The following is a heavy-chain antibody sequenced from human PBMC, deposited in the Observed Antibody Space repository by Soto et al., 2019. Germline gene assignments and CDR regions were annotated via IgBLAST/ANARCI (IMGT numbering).Heavy chain of an antibody. CDR1: GYTFTSYG. J-gene: IGHJ6*02. CDR3: ARDASLPYGDYAPYYYYGMDV. D-gene: IGHD4-17*01. Sequence: QVQLVQSGAEVKKPGASVKVSCKASGYTFTSYGISWVRQAPGQGLEWMGWISAYNGNTNYAQNLQGRVTMTTDTSTSTAYMELRSLRSGDTAVYYCARDASLPYGDYAPYYYYGMDVWGQGTTVTVSS. CDR2: ISAYNGNT. V-gene: IGHV1-18*01.